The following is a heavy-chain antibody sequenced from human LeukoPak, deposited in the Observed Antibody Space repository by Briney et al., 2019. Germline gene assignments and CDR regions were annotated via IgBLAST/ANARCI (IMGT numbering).Heavy chain of an antibody. CDR2: IGSSCSHI. Sequence: PGGSLRLSCAASGFTFSSYSMNWVRQTPGKGLDWVSSIGSSCSHIYYADSVKGRSTISRDNAKNSLYLKMNSLRAEDTAVYYCARVGSGGTREDTFDIWGQGTMVTVSS. V-gene: IGHV3-21*01. CDR1: GFTFSSYS. J-gene: IGHJ3*02. D-gene: IGHD1-26*01. CDR3: ARVGSGGTREDTFDI.